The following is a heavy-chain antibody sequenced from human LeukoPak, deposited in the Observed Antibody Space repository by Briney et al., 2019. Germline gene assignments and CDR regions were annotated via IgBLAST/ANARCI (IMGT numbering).Heavy chain of an antibody. CDR1: GGSISSYY. CDR3: ARDRQSSSWFPPDYNWFDP. V-gene: IGHV4-4*07. CDR2: IYTSGST. J-gene: IGHJ5*02. Sequence: SETLSLTCTVSGGSISSYYWSWIRQPAGKGLEWIGRIYTSGSTNYNPSLKSRVTISVDTSKNQFSLKLSSVTAADTAVYYCARDRQSSSWFPPDYNWFDPWGQGTLVTVSS. D-gene: IGHD6-13*01.